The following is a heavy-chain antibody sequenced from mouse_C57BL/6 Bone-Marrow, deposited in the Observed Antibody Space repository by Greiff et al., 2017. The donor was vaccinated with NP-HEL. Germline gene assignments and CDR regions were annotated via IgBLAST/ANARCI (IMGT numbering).Heavy chain of an antibody. CDR1: GYTFTDYY. CDR2: IYPGSGNT. V-gene: IGHV1-76*01. J-gene: IGHJ3*01. Sequence: VQLQESGAELVRPGASVKLSCKASGYTFTDYYINWVKQRPGQGLEWIARIYPGSGNTYYNEKFKGKATLTAEKSSSTAYMQLSSLTSEDSAVYFCARSRWGSAYWGQGTLVTVSA. CDR3: ARSRWGSAY. D-gene: IGHD1-1*02.